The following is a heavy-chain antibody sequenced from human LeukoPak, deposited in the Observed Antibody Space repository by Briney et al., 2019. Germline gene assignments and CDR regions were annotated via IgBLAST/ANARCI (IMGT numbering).Heavy chain of an antibody. CDR1: GGSISSGDYY. CDR2: IYYSGST. D-gene: IGHD3-22*01. J-gene: IGHJ3*02. CDR3: ARDIVVGDAFDI. V-gene: IGHV4-30-4*01. Sequence: PSETLSLTCTVSGGSISSGDYYWSWIRQPPGKGLEWIGYIYYSGSTYYNPSLKSRVTISLDTSKNQFSLKLSSVTAADTAVYYCARDIVVGDAFDIWGQGTMVTVSS.